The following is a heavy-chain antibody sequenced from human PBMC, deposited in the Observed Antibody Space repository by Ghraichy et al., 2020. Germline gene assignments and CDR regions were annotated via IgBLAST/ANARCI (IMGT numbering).Heavy chain of an antibody. CDR3: ARHVSPFGVRGHFDF. CDR2: VYFGGST. V-gene: IGHV4-39*01. J-gene: IGHJ4*02. Sequence: SQTLSLTCTVSGASIRSNSYYWAWVRQPPGKGLEWIGSVYFGGSTYYNPSLKSRVTLSVDTTKSQFSLKLSSVTAADPGVYYCARHVSPFGVRGHFDFWGQGALITVSS. D-gene: IGHD3-10*02. CDR1: GASIRSNSYY.